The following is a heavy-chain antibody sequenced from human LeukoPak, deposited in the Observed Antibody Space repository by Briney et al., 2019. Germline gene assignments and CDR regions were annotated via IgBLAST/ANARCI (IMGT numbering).Heavy chain of an antibody. Sequence: PGTSLRLSCAASGFTFSSYGMHWVRQAPGKGLEWVAVIWYDGSNKYYVDSVKGRFTISRDNSKNTLYLQMNSLRAEDTAAYYCAKEDEYYYDSSGYSYFDYWGQGTLVTVSS. D-gene: IGHD3-22*01. CDR3: AKEDEYYYDSSGYSYFDY. J-gene: IGHJ4*02. CDR2: IWYDGSNK. CDR1: GFTFSSYG. V-gene: IGHV3-33*06.